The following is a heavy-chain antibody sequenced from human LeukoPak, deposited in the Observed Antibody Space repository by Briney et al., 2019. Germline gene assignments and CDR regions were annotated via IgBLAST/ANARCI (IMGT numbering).Heavy chain of an antibody. V-gene: IGHV1-2*06. CDR2: INPNSGGT. D-gene: IGHD3-22*01. J-gene: IGHJ4*02. CDR1: GYTFTGYY. Sequence: ASVKVSCKASGYTFTGYYMNWVRQAPGQGLEWMGRINPNSGGTNYAQKFQGRVTMTRNTSISTAYMELSSLRSEDTAVYYCARGLSDSSGYYYVYWGQGTLVTVSS. CDR3: ARGLSDSSGYYYVY.